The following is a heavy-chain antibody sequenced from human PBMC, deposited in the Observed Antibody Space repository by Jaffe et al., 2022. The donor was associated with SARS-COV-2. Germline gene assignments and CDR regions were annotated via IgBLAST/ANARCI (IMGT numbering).Heavy chain of an antibody. CDR1: GFAFSDFG. J-gene: IGHJ4*02. V-gene: IGHV3-48*01. CDR2: ISDSRGTI. D-gene: IGHD6-19*01. Sequence: EVQLVESEGGLVQPGGSLRLSCATSGFAFSDFGMNWVRQAPGKGLEWLSYISDSRGTIYYADSVRGRFTISRDNAKKSVSLQMHSLRADDTAVYYCARRHSSGWFYFDFWGQGTLVTVSS. CDR3: ARRHSSGWFYFDF.